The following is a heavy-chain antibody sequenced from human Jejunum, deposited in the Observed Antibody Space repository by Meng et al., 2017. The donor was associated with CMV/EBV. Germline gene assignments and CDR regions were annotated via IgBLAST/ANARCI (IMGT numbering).Heavy chain of an antibody. V-gene: IGHV3-23*01. CDR3: AKARQCED. J-gene: IGHJ4*02. CDR1: GFPFSNYA. Sequence: SCAASGFPFSNYAMTWVRQAPGKGLEWVSTISEIRDASYYGDSVKGRFAISRDNSKNTLYLQMSSLRVEDTAVYYCAKARQCEDWGQGTLVTVSS. CDR2: ISEIRDAS.